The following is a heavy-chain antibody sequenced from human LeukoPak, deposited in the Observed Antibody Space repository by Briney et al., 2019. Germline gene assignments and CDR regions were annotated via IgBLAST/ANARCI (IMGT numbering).Heavy chain of an antibody. CDR1: GGSVSSGSYY. V-gene: IGHV4-61*01. CDR2: IYYSGST. J-gene: IGHJ4*02. Sequence: SETLSLTCTVSGGSVSSGSYYWSWIRQPPGKGLEWIGYIYYSGSTNYNPSLKSRVTISVDMSKNQFSLKLSSVTAADTAVYYCARGGYYDSSGYYIDYWGQGTLVTVSS. CDR3: ARGGYYDSSGYYIDY. D-gene: IGHD3-22*01.